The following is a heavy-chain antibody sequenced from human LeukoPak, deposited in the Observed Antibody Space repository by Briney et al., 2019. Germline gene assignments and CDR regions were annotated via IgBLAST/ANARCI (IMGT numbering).Heavy chain of an antibody. V-gene: IGHV3-53*01. Sequence: GGSLRLSCAASGFTVSSNYMNWVRRAPGKGLEWVSVTYSDGSTYYADSVKGRFTISRDNSKNTLSLQMNSLRAEDTAVYYCARAVSSWVYFDYWGQGTLVTVSS. CDR3: ARAVSSWVYFDY. CDR2: TYSDGST. D-gene: IGHD6-13*01. J-gene: IGHJ4*02. CDR1: GFTVSSNY.